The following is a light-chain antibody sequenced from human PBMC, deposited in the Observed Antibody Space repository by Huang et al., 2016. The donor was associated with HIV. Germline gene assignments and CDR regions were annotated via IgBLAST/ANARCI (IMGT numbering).Light chain of an antibody. CDR2: ATS. CDR1: QSIGAY. V-gene: IGKV1-39*01. Sequence: DIQMTQSPSSLYASVGGRVTIPCRASQSIGAYLNWYQHRPGRAPRLLISATSDLQGGVPARFSGSRSGTEFTLTITKLQFQDFATYYCQQSYGFPRTFGQGSNLGIK. J-gene: IGKJ2*01. CDR3: QQSYGFPRT.